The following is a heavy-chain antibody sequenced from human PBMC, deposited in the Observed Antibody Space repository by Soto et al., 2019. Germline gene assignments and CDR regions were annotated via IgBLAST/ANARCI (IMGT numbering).Heavy chain of an antibody. D-gene: IGHD6-13*01. CDR3: ALGAAGFDY. CDR2: IIPIFGTA. Sequence: ASVALSCKDSGGTISSCAIRWVRQAPGQGLEWMGGIIPIFGTANYAQKFQGRVTITADESTSTAYMELSSLRSEDTAVYYCALGAAGFDYWGQGTLVTVSS. J-gene: IGHJ4*02. V-gene: IGHV1-69*13. CDR1: GGTISSCA.